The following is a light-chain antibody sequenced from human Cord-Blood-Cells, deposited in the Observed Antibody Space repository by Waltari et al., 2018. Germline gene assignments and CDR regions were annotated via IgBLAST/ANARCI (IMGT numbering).Light chain of an antibody. J-gene: IGKJ4*01. CDR3: QQSYS. CDR1: QSISSY. Sequence: DIQMTQSPSSLSASVGDRVTITCRASQSISSYLNWYQQKPGKAPKLLIYAASSLQSGVPSRCSGSGSATDFTLTISSLLPEDFATYYCQQSYSFGGGTKVEIK. V-gene: IGKV1-39*01. CDR2: AAS.